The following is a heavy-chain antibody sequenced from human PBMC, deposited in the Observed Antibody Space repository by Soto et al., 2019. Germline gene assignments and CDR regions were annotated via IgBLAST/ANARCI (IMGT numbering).Heavy chain of an antibody. Sequence: XSVKVSFKASRGTFIRYALSWVRQAPGQGPEWMGGIVPMFGTSNYAQKFQGRVTITADESTNTAYMQLSSLRSEDTAVYYCARGVYYDSRGYYFFFWGQGTLVTVSS. CDR2: IVPMFGTS. V-gene: IGHV1-69*13. CDR3: ARGVYYDSRGYYFFF. CDR1: RGTFIRYA. J-gene: IGHJ4*02. D-gene: IGHD3-22*01.